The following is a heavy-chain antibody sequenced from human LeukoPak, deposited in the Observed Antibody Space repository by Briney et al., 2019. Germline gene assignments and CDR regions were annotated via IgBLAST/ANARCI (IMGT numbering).Heavy chain of an antibody. CDR1: GYTFTSYG. CDR2: MNPNSGNT. V-gene: IGHV1-8*01. J-gene: IGHJ6*02. CDR3: ASRVEYSGSYYYYGMDV. Sequence: ASVKVSCKASGYTFTSYGINWVRQATGQGLEWMGWMNPNSGNTGYAQKFQGRVTMTRNTSISTAYMELSSLRSEDTAVYYCASRVEYSGSYYYYGMDVWGQGTTVTVSS. D-gene: IGHD5-12*01.